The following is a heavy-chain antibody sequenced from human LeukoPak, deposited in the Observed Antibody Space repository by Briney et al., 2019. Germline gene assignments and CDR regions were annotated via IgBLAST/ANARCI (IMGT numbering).Heavy chain of an antibody. Sequence: SEALSLTCTVSGGSISGYYWSWIRQPPGKRLEWIGYIYDTGATNYNPSLKSRFTISIDTSKNQFSLNLSPVTAADTAVYYCARLPLIATTRGGFDPWGQGTLVTVSS. CDR3: ARLPLIATTRGGFDP. CDR1: GGSISGYY. CDR2: IYDTGAT. J-gene: IGHJ5*02. V-gene: IGHV4-59*08. D-gene: IGHD6-13*01.